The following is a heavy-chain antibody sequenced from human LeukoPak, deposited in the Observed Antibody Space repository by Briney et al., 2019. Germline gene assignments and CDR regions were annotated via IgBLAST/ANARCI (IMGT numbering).Heavy chain of an antibody. D-gene: IGHD2-21*01. CDR3: APDLSSYCGGGYCFLSH. V-gene: IGHV3-15*01. Sequence: GGSLRLSCAGCGLTFSIAWRTWVRQGRGKGLEGIGRIKSKREGGTTDYAVSAKGRFAISRHDSKNTVYLQMTTLKTEDTAVYYCAPDLSSYCGGGYCFLSHWGQGTLATVSS. CDR2: IKSKREGGTT. CDR1: GLTFSIAW. J-gene: IGHJ4*02.